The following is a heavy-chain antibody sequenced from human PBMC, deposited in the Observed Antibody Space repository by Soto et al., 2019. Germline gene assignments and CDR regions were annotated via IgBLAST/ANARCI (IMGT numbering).Heavy chain of an antibody. D-gene: IGHD3-22*01. CDR3: AKDDSSGYDAFDI. Sequence: VQLLESGGGLVQPGGSLRLSCAASGFTFSSYAMSWVRQAPGKGLEWVSAISGSGGSTYYADSVKGRFTIARDNSKNTLYLQMNSLRAEDTAVYYCAKDDSSGYDAFDIWGQGTMVTVSS. V-gene: IGHV3-23*01. J-gene: IGHJ3*02. CDR2: ISGSGGST. CDR1: GFTFSSYA.